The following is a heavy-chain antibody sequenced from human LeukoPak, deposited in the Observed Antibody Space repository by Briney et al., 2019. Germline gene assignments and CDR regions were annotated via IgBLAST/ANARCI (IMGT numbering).Heavy chain of an antibody. CDR2: ISCSGNT. V-gene: IGHV4-59*01. CDR1: RGSISSYY. J-gene: IGHJ4*02. D-gene: IGHD4-23*01. Sequence: PSETLSLTCTVSRGSISSYYWSWIRQPPGKGLEWIGYISCSGNTKYNPSLKSRVTISVDTSKNQFSLKLSCVTAADTAVYYCARDYGGKFDYWGQGTLVTVSS. CDR3: ARDYGGKFDY.